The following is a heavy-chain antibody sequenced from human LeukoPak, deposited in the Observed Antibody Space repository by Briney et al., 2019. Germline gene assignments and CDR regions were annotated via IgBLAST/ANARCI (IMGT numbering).Heavy chain of an antibody. CDR1: GFTFSSYG. D-gene: IGHD1-26*01. CDR2: ISYDGSNK. Sequence: PGGSLRLSCAASGFTFSSYGMHWVRQAPGKGLEWVAVISYDGSNKYYADSVKGRFTISRDNSKNTLYLQMNSLRAEDTAVYYCAKVPIGSYFRYYYGMDVWGQGTTVTVSS. J-gene: IGHJ6*02. CDR3: AKVPIGSYFRYYYGMDV. V-gene: IGHV3-30*18.